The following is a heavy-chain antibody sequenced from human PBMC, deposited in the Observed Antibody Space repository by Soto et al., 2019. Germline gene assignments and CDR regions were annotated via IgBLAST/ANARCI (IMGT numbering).Heavy chain of an antibody. Sequence: SETLSLTCVVSGYPISSGYYWAWIRQPPGRGLEWIGSIYHSGRTSYKSSLKSRVTISVDTFNDQISLKLSSVTAADTAVYYCSRGGAIRETAVSYYFDYWGQGTLVTVSS. V-gene: IGHV4-38-2*01. CDR2: IYHSGRT. CDR1: GYPISSGYY. D-gene: IGHD1-26*01. CDR3: SRGGAIRETAVSYYFDY. J-gene: IGHJ4*02.